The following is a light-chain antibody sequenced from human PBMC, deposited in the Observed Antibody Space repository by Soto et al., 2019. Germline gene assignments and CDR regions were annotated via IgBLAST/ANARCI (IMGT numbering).Light chain of an antibody. J-gene: IGKJ1*01. V-gene: IGKV3-15*01. CDR2: GAS. Sequence: IVMTQSPATLSVSPGERATLSCRASQTIDNKLAWYQQRPGQAPRLLIYGASSRATGIPARFSGSGSGTEFTLIISGRQSEDFGVYCCQQYNDWRTFGQGTSVDIK. CDR3: QQYNDWRT. CDR1: QTIDNK.